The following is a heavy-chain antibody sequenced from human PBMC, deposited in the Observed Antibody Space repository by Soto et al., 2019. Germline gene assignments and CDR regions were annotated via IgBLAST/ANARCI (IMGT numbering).Heavy chain of an antibody. D-gene: IGHD6-13*01. CDR3: ARDPWYSGSWYLTGMDV. CDR2: ISAYNGNT. V-gene: IGHV1-18*01. J-gene: IGHJ6*02. Sequence: QVQLVQSGAEVKKPGASVKVSCKASGYTFTSYGISWVRQAPGKGLEWMGWISAYNGNTNYAQKLQGRVTMTTDTSTSTAYMELRSLRSDDTAVYYCARDPWYSGSWYLTGMDVWGQGTTVTVSS. CDR1: GYTFTSYG.